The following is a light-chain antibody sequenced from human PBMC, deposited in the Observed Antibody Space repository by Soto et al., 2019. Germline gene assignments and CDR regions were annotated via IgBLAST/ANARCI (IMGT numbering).Light chain of an antibody. J-gene: IGLJ2*01. Sequence: QTVVTQEPSLTVSPGGTVTLTCGSSTGAVTSGHYPYWFQQKPGQAPRTLIFDTNNKHSWTPARFSGSLLGGKAALTLSGAQPEDEADYYCVLSYYNGRVFGGRTKVTVL. CDR3: VLSYYNGRV. CDR2: DTN. V-gene: IGLV7-46*01. CDR1: TGAVTSGHY.